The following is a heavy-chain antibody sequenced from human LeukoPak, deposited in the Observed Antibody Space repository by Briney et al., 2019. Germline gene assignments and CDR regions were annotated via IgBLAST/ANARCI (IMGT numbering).Heavy chain of an antibody. CDR3: ARDAEEYCDSSGYRD. Sequence: SQTLSLTCTVSGGSISSGGYYWSWIRQPPGKGLEWIGYIYHSGSTYYNPSLKSRVTISVDRSKNQFSLKLSSVTAADTAVYYCARDAEEYCDSSGYRDWGQGTLVTVSS. D-gene: IGHD3-22*01. CDR1: GGSISSGGYY. V-gene: IGHV4-30-2*01. CDR2: IYHSGST. J-gene: IGHJ4*02.